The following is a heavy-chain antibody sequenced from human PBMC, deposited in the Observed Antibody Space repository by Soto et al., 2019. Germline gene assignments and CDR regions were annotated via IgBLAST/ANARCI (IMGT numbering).Heavy chain of an antibody. CDR2: ISSSSSYI. V-gene: IGHV3-21*01. Sequence: GGSLRLSCVVSGFTVSSTNYMSWVRQAPGKGLEWVSSISSSSSYIYYADSVKGRFTISRDNAKNSLYLQMNSLRAEDTAVYYCARDDLGADYYYGMDVWGQGTTVTVSS. CDR3: ARDDLGADYYYGMDV. D-gene: IGHD3-16*01. CDR1: GFTVSSTNY. J-gene: IGHJ6*02.